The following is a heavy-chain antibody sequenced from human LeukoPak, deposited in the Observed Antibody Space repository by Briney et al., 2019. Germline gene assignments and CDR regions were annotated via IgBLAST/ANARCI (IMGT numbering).Heavy chain of an antibody. CDR2: IYYSGTT. CDR3: APSSSSFGEDCFDP. Sequence: SETLSLTCSVSGGSISSGSFYWAWIRQPPGRGLGWIGSIYYSGTTFYKPSLKSRVTISLDPSKNQFSLKLSSVTAADTAVYYCAPSSSSFGEDCFDPWGQGTLVTVSS. V-gene: IGHV4-39*01. J-gene: IGHJ5*02. CDR1: GGSISSGSFY. D-gene: IGHD6-6*01.